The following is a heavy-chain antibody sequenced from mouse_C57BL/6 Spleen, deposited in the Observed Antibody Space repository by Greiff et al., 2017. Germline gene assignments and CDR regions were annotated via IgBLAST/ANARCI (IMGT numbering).Heavy chain of an antibody. V-gene: IGHV1-9*01. Sequence: QVQLKESGAELMKPGASVKLSCKASGYTFTGYWIEWVKQRPGHGLEWIGEILPGSGSTNYTEKFKGTATFTADTSSNTAYMQLSSLTTEDSAIYYCARGSIYSNWVYYDYWGQGATLTVSS. CDR1: GYTFTGYW. CDR2: ILPGSGST. J-gene: IGHJ2*01. CDR3: ARGSIYSNWVYYDY. D-gene: IGHD2-5*01.